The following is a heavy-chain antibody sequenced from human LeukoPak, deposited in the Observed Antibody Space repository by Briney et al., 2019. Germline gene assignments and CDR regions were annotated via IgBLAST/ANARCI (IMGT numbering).Heavy chain of an antibody. D-gene: IGHD2-15*01. CDR2: IRYDEKN. V-gene: IGHV3-30*02. CDR1: GFSFSVYW. Sequence: GGSLRLSCAASGFSFSVYWMHWVRQAPGKGLDWVAFIRYDEKNYYADSLKGRFTISRDNSKNTLYLQMSSLRVEDTAIYYCAKERYCSGGNCYPDDNWGQGTLVTVSS. J-gene: IGHJ4*02. CDR3: AKERYCSGGNCYPDDN.